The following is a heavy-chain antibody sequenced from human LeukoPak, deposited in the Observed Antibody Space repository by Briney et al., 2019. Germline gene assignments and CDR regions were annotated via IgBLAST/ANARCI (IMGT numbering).Heavy chain of an antibody. CDR3: ARVWGTMVRGVIPGRYYMDV. CDR2: IYYSGST. J-gene: IGHJ6*03. V-gene: IGHV4-59*01. D-gene: IGHD3-10*01. CDR1: GGSISSYY. Sequence: SETLSLTCTVSGGSISSYYWSWMRQPPGKGLEWIGYIYYSGSTNYNPSLKSRVTISVDTSKNQFSLKLSSVTAADTAVYYCARVWGTMVRGVIPGRYYMDVWGKGTTVTVSS.